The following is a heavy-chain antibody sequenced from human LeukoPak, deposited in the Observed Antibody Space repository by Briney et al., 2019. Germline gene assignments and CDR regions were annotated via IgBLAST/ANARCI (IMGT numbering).Heavy chain of an antibody. V-gene: IGHV1-46*01. CDR1: GYSFTGYY. CDR3: YYRVSSGYLT. D-gene: IGHD3-22*01. J-gene: IGHJ4*02. CDR2: INPSGGST. Sequence: ASVKVSCKASGYSFTGYYIHWVRQAPGQGLEWMGIINPSGGSTSYAQKFQGRVTMTRDMSTSTVYMELSSLRSDDTAVYYCYYRVSSGYLTWGQGTLVAVSS.